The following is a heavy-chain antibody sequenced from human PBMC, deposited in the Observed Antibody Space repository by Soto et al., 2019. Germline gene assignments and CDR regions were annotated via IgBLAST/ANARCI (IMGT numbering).Heavy chain of an antibody. CDR3: ARDRGDYQGYYYYMDV. D-gene: IGHD4-17*01. V-gene: IGHV3-33*01. CDR2: IWYDGSNK. J-gene: IGHJ6*03. Sequence: GGSLRLSCAASGFTFSSYGMHWVRQAPGKGLEWVAVIWYDGSNKYYADSVKGRFTISRDNSKNTLYLQMNSLRAEDTAVYYCARDRGDYQGYYYYMDVWGKGTTVTVSS. CDR1: GFTFSSYG.